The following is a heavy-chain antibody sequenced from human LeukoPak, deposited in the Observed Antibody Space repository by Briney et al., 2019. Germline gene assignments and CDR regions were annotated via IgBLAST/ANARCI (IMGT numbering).Heavy chain of an antibody. D-gene: IGHD2-21*01. CDR1: GFSFSSHW. J-gene: IGHJ4*02. CDR3: ASFGISWRSSY. V-gene: IGHV3-74*01. CDR2: ISDDGSYT. Sequence: GGSLRLSCAASGFSFSSHWVHWVRQAPGKGLVWVSRISDDGSYTSNVDSVKGRFTISRDNVNNMLYLHMNSLRAEDTTVYYCASFGISWRSSYWGQGTLVTVSS.